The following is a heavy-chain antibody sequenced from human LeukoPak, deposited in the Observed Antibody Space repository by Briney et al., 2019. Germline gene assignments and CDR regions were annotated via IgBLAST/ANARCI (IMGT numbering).Heavy chain of an antibody. Sequence: PSQTLSLICAISGDRVSSNSAAWIWIRQSPSRGLEWLGRTYYRSKWYNDYAVSVKSRITINPDTSKNQFSLQLNSVTPEDTAVYYCARGRGVTVGYNWFDPWGQGTLVTVSS. CDR1: GDRVSSNSAA. D-gene: IGHD4-23*01. CDR3: ARGRGVTVGYNWFDP. J-gene: IGHJ5*02. CDR2: TYYRSKWYN. V-gene: IGHV6-1*01.